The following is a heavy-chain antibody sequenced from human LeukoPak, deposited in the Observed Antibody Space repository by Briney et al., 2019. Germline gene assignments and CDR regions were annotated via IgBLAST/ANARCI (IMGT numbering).Heavy chain of an antibody. CDR3: AKDGSGWFWGYFDY. J-gene: IGHJ4*02. CDR1: GFTFSSYA. Sequence: GGSLRLSCAASGFTFSSYAMSWVRQAPGKGLEWVSAISGSGGSTYYADSVKGRFTISRGNSKNTLYLQMNSLRAEDTAVYYCAKDGSGWFWGYFDYWGQGTLVTVSS. D-gene: IGHD6-19*01. CDR2: ISGSGGST. V-gene: IGHV3-23*01.